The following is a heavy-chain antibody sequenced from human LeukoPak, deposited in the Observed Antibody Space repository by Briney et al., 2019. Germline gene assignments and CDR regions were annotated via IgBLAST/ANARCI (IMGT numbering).Heavy chain of an antibody. Sequence: ASVKVSCKVSGYTLTELSMHWVRQAPGKGLEWMGGFDPEDGETIYAQRFQGRVTMTEDTSTDTAYMELSSLRSEDTAVYYCATATEGYYYDSSGTAGAFDIWGQGTMVTVSS. D-gene: IGHD3-22*01. CDR3: ATATEGYYYDSSGTAGAFDI. V-gene: IGHV1-24*01. CDR2: FDPEDGET. J-gene: IGHJ3*02. CDR1: GYTLTELS.